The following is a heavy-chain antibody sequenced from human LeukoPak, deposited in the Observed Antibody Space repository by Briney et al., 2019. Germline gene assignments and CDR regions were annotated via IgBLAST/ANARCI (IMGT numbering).Heavy chain of an antibody. CDR3: ARDQGPWSVRGVTESYY. V-gene: IGHV1-18*01. CDR1: GYAFNSFY. Sequence: ASVKVCCKTSGYAFNSFYIIWVRQAPGQGLEWMGWISGYNGHTDYAQKVQDRVTMTTDTSTSTAYMELRSLTSDDTAVYYCARDQGPWSVRGVTESYYWGQVTPVIVSS. D-gene: IGHD3-10*01. J-gene: IGHJ4*02. CDR2: ISGYNGHT.